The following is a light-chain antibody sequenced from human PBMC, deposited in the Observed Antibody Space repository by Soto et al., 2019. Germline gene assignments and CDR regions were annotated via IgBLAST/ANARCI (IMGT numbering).Light chain of an antibody. CDR2: AAS. CDR3: QQSYSTPRT. V-gene: IGKV1-39*01. J-gene: IGKJ3*01. Sequence: DIQMSQSRCSLSASVGDRVTITCRASQSISSYLNWYQQKPGKAPKLLIYAASSLQSGVPSRFSGSGSGTDFTLTISSLQPEDFASYYRQQSYSTPRTFGPGTKVDIK. CDR1: QSISSY.